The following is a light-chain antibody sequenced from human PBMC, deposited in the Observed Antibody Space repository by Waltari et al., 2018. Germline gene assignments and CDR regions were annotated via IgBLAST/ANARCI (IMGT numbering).Light chain of an antibody. V-gene: IGKV3-20*01. Sequence: EIVLTQSPGTLSLSPVERATLSCRASQSVSSSHLAWYQQKPGQAPRLLIYDASSRATGIPDRFSGSGSGTDFTLTINRLEPEDFAVFYCHQYGSSPVTFGQGTRLEIK. CDR2: DAS. CDR1: QSVSSSH. CDR3: HQYGSSPVT. J-gene: IGKJ2*01.